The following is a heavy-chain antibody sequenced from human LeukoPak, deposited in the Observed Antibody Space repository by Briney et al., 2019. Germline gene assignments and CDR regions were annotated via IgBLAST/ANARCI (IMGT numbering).Heavy chain of an antibody. CDR3: ARRIYYFDY. CDR2: INWNGGST. V-gene: IGHV3-20*04. D-gene: IGHD2/OR15-2a*01. J-gene: IGHJ4*02. Sequence: GGSLRLSCTASGFTLDDYAMSWVRLSPGKGLEWVSGINWNGGSTDYADSVKGRFTISRDNGKNSLYLQMNSLRAEDTAFYYRARRIYYFDYWGQGTLVTVSS. CDR1: GFTLDDYA.